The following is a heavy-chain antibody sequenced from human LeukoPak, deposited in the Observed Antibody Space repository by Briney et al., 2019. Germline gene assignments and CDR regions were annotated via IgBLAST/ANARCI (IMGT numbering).Heavy chain of an antibody. CDR2: ISSSSSSYI. CDR1: GFTFSSYS. Sequence: GGSLRLSCAASGFTFSSYSMNWVRQAPGKGLEWVSSISSSSSSYIYYADSVKGRFTISRDNAKDSLYLQMNSLRAEDTAVYYCARGATVATTDHYYYYYYMDVWGKGTTVTVSS. J-gene: IGHJ6*03. CDR3: ARGATVATTDHYYYYYYMDV. V-gene: IGHV3-21*01. D-gene: IGHD5-12*01.